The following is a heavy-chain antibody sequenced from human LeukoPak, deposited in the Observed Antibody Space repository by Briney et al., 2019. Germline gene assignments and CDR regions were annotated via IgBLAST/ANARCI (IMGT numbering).Heavy chain of an antibody. D-gene: IGHD2-15*01. CDR2: IKQDGSEK. Sequence: GGSLRLSCAASGFTFSSYWMSWVRQAPGKGLEWVANIKQDGSEKYYVDSVKGRFTISRDNTKNSLYLQKNSLRAEDTGVYYCARDSCSGDSCHNWFDPWGQGTLVTVSS. V-gene: IGHV3-7*01. CDR3: ARDSCSGDSCHNWFDP. CDR1: GFTFSSYW. J-gene: IGHJ5*02.